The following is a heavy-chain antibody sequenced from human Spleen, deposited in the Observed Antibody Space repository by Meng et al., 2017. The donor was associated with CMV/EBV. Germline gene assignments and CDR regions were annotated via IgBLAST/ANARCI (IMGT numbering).Heavy chain of an antibody. CDR2: INPNTGDT. CDR3: ARSRTGVFGYFDL. CDR1: GYTFTDYY. V-gene: IGHV1-2*06. Sequence: CKAYGYTFTDYYIPWVRQAPGKGLEWMGRINPNTGDTNYAPKFQGRVTMTRDTSIRTAYMELRRLRSDDAAVYYCARSRTGVFGYFDLWGRGTLVTVSS. J-gene: IGHJ2*01. D-gene: IGHD7-27*01.